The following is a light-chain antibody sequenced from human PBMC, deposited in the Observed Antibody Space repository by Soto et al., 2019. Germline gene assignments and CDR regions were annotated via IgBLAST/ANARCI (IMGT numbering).Light chain of an antibody. CDR1: QSVSSN. J-gene: IGKJ1*01. CDR2: SAS. Sequence: EIVMTQSPATLSVSPGERVTLSCRASQSVSSNLAWYQQKPGQAPRLLIYSASTRATGIPARFSGSRSGTEFTLTISSLQSEDFAVYYCLHYNNWPPWTFGQGTKVEIK. V-gene: IGKV3-15*01. CDR3: LHYNNWPPWT.